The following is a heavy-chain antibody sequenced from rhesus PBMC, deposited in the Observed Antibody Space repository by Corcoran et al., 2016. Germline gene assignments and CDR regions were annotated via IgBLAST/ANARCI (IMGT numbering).Heavy chain of an antibody. J-gene: IGHJ4*01. CDR2: IGGSSGST. D-gene: IGHD5-36*01. CDR3: ARMGYSYGQGYFDY. V-gene: IGHV4-165*02. CDR1: GGSTSGYY. Sequence: QVQLQESGPGLVKPSETLSLTCAVSGGSTSGYYWNWIRQPPGKGLEWLGYIGGSSGSTSYNPSLKSRVTISTDTSKNQFSLKLSSVTAADTAVYYCARMGYSYGQGYFDYWARESWSPSPQ.